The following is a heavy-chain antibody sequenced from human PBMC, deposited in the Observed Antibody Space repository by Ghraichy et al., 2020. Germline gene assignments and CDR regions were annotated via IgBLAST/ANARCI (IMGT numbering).Heavy chain of an antibody. CDR2: INPNGGST. CDR1: GYTFSSYY. J-gene: IGHJ5*02. Sequence: ASVKVSCKASGYTFSSYYMHWVRQAPGQGLEWVGMINPNGGSTSCAQKFQGRITVTRDTSTSTVYMELRSLRSDDTAVYYCTRGPNPYGSGRSWFDPWGQGTRVTVSS. D-gene: IGHD3-10*01. CDR3: TRGPNPYGSGRSWFDP. V-gene: IGHV1-46*01.